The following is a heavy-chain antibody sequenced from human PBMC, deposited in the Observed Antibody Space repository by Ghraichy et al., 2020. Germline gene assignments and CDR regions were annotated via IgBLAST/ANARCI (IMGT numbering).Heavy chain of an antibody. J-gene: IGHJ4*02. CDR2: IYPGDSDG. Sequence: KVSCQASGYSFTNNWIAWVRQMPGKGLEWMGVIYPGDSDGRYSPSFEGQVTISADKSIRIAYLQWSSLKASDTAMYYCARHNITSSLDYWGQGTPITVSS. CDR3: ARHNITSSLDY. V-gene: IGHV5-51*01. CDR1: GYSFTNNW. D-gene: IGHD3-10*01.